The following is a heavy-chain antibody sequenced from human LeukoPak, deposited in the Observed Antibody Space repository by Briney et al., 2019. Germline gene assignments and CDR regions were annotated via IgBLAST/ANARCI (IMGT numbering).Heavy chain of an antibody. V-gene: IGHV3-7*01. D-gene: IGHD6-19*01. J-gene: IGHJ4*02. CDR3: ARRSGVMGSGRFYFDY. Sequence: GGSLRLSCAASGFTFSSYWMSWVRQAPGKGLEWVANIKQDGSEKYYVDSVKGRFTISRDNAKNSLYLQMNSLRAEDTAVYYCARRSGVMGSGRFYFDYWGQGTLVTVSS. CDR1: GFTFSSYW. CDR2: IKQDGSEK.